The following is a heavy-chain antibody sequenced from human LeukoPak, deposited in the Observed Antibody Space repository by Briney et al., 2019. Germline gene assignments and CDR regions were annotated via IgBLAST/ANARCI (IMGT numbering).Heavy chain of an antibody. Sequence: GGSLRLSCEASGFTFSTGFTFSSYVMNWVRQAPGTGLEWVSAVSGNGGSTYYADSVKGRFTISRDNSKNTLSLQMNSLRAEDTAVYYCAKGIELWLTYFDHRGQGTLVTASS. CDR2: VSGNGGST. CDR3: AKGIELWLTYFDH. J-gene: IGHJ4*02. D-gene: IGHD5-18*01. CDR1: GFTFSTGFTFSSYV. V-gene: IGHV3-23*01.